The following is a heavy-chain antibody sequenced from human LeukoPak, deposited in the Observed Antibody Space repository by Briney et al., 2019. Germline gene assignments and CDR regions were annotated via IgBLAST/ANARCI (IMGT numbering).Heavy chain of an antibody. V-gene: IGHV4-59*01. CDR2: IYYSGST. CDR3: ARGYSGSYGRFDY. CDR1: GGSISSYH. D-gene: IGHD1-26*01. J-gene: IGHJ4*02. Sequence: SETLSLTCTVSGGSISSYHWSWIRQPPGKGLEWIGYIYYSGSTSYNPSLKSRVAISVDTSKNQFSLKLSSVTAADTAVYYCARGYSGSYGRFDYWGQGTLVTVSS.